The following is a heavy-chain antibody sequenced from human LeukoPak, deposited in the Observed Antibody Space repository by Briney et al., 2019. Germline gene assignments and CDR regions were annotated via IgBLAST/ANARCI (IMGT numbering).Heavy chain of an antibody. Sequence: GGSLRLSYAASGFTFSNSAMSWVRQAPGKGLEWVSTLSGSGITTYYADSVKGRFTISRHNSKNTLYLQMNSLRAEDTAVYYCAKGIYSSGWSYFDYWGHGTLVTVSS. V-gene: IGHV3-23*01. D-gene: IGHD6-19*01. CDR1: GFTFSNSA. CDR2: LSGSGITT. CDR3: AKGIYSSGWSYFDY. J-gene: IGHJ4*01.